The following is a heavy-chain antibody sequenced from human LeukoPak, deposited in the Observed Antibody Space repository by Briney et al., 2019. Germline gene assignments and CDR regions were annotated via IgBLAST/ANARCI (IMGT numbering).Heavy chain of an antibody. J-gene: IGHJ4*02. CDR3: ARGPLQTIPTSKIVVYYYPFDY. D-gene: IGHD3-22*01. CDR2: INWNGGST. V-gene: IGHV3-20*04. CDR1: GFTFDDYG. Sequence: GGSLRLSCTASGFTFDDYGMSWVRQAPGKGLEWVSGINWNGGSTGYADSVKGRFTISRDNAKDSLYLQMNSLRAEDTALYYCARGPLQTIPTSKIVVYYYPFDYWGQGTLVTVSS.